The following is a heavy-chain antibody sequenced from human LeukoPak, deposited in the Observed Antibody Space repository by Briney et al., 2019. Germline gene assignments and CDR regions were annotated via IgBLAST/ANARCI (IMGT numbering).Heavy chain of an antibody. J-gene: IGHJ4*02. Sequence: ASVKVSCKASGYTFTTFGISWVRQAPGQGLDWMGWISAYNGHTNYAQKFQDKVTMTTDTSTSTAYMELRSLRSDDTAIYYCARQVDIRMALPDYWGQGTLVTVSS. V-gene: IGHV1-18*01. CDR2: ISAYNGHT. CDR3: ARQVDIRMALPDY. D-gene: IGHD3-16*01. CDR1: GYTFTTFG.